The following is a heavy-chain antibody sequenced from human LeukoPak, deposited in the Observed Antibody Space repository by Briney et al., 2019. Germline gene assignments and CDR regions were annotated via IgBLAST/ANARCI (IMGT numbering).Heavy chain of an antibody. J-gene: IGHJ6*02. D-gene: IGHD6-19*01. Sequence: ASVKVSCKASGYTFTSSGISWVRQAPGQGLEWMGWMNTYNGNTNYAQKLQGRVTMTTDTPTSTAYMELRSLRSDDTAVYYCARDEQCLVRISRPFYGMDVWGQGTTVTVSS. CDR3: ARDEQCLVRISRPFYGMDV. CDR2: MNTYNGNT. CDR1: GYTFTSSG. V-gene: IGHV1-18*01.